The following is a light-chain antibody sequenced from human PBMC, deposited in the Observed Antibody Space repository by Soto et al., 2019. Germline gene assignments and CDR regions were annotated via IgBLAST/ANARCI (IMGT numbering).Light chain of an antibody. CDR3: QQYNSYSPRLT. J-gene: IGKJ4*01. Sequence: DIPMTQSPSTLSASVGDRVTITCRASQSISNWLAWYQQKPGKAPKLLIYRAYSLESGVPSRFSGSGSGTEFTLTISSLQPDDFATYYCQQYNSYSPRLTFGGGTKVETK. CDR1: QSISNW. CDR2: RAY. V-gene: IGKV1-5*03.